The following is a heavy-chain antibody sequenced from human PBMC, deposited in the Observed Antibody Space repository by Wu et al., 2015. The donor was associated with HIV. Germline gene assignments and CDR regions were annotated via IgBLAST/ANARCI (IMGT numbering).Heavy chain of an antibody. D-gene: IGHD2-2*01. CDR1: GFNLNSFG. Sequence: QVQLMQSGGDVKKPGASVRVACKASGFNLNSFGIHWVRQAPGQGLEWMGWISGNNGNIKYGQKFQGRVTMTIDTSTDTAYMELRSLRSDDTATYYCARDNPDIVLLPEFYFYYGMDVWGQGTTVTVSS. V-gene: IGHV1-18*01. J-gene: IGHJ6*02. CDR3: ARDNPDIVLLPEFYFYYGMDV. CDR2: ISGNNGNI.